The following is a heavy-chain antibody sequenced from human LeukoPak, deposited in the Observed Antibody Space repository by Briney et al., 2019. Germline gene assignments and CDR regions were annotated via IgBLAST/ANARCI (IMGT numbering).Heavy chain of an antibody. V-gene: IGHV3-21*01. CDR3: ARETYCGGDCQTLYYFDY. Sequence: PGGSLRLSCAASGFTFSSYSMNWVRQAPGKGLEWVSSISSSSSYIYYADSVKGRFTISRDNAKNSLYLQMNSLGAEDTAVYYCARETYCGGDCQTLYYFDYWGQGTLVTVSS. J-gene: IGHJ4*02. CDR1: GFTFSSYS. D-gene: IGHD2-21*02. CDR2: ISSSSSYI.